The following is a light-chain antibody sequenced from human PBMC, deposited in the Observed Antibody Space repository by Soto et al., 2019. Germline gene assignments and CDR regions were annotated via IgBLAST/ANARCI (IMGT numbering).Light chain of an antibody. CDR2: GAS. V-gene: IGKV1-33*01. CDR1: QDISTY. Sequence: DLQRTQSPSSLSASIGQRVTITCQASQDISTYVTWFQQKPGKAPKVLIYGASYLQTGVPSRFSGSGSGTHFSLTISGLQPEYMATYYCQQYDNVPITFGQGTRLEIK. CDR3: QQYDNVPIT. J-gene: IGKJ5*01.